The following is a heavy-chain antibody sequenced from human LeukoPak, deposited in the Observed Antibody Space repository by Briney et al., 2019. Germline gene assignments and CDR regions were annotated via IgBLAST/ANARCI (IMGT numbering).Heavy chain of an antibody. V-gene: IGHV3-53*01. D-gene: IGHD6-13*01. CDR2: IYSGGST. Sequence: GGSLRLSCAASGFTFSSYAMSWVRQAPGKGLEWVSVIYSGGSTYYADSVKGRFTISRDNSKNTLYLQMNSLRAEDTAVYYCAREVAAGTSDYWGQGTLVTVSS. CDR1: GFTFSSYA. J-gene: IGHJ4*02. CDR3: AREVAAGTSDY.